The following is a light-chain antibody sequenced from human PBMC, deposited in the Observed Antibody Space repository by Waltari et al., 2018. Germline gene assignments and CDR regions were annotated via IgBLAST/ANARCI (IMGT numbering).Light chain of an antibody. CDR2: EVS. CDR1: DSDVGAYDF. CDR3: SSYTTSSAPGV. V-gene: IGLV2-14*01. Sequence: QSALTQPASVSGSPGQSITISCSGTDSDVGAYDFVSWYQQHPGKAPHLIIYEVSNRPSGISHRFSASKSGNTAFLTISGLQAEDEADYYCSSYTTSSAPGVFGTGTRVTVL. J-gene: IGLJ1*01.